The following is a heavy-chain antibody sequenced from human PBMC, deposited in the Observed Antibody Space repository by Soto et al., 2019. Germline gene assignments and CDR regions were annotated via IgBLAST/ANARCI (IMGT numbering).Heavy chain of an antibody. D-gene: IGHD2-2*01. Sequence: QVQLVQSGAEVKKPGSSVKVSCKASGGTFSSYTISWVRQAPGQGLEWMGRIIPILGIANYAQKFQGRVTITADKSPSTAYMELSSLRSEDTAVYYCASSHAKYCSSTSCYQHWGQGTLVTVSS. J-gene: IGHJ4*02. CDR3: ASSHAKYCSSTSCYQH. CDR2: IIPILGIA. V-gene: IGHV1-69*02. CDR1: GGTFSSYT.